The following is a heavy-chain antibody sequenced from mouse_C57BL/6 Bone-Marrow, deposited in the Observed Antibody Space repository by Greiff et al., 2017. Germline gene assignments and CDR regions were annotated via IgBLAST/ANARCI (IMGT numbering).Heavy chain of an antibody. CDR1: GYAFSSSW. V-gene: IGHV1-82*01. D-gene: IGHD2-10*01. CDR2: IYPGDGDT. CDR3: ARSYHDV. Sequence: QVQLQQSGPELVKPGASVKISCKASGYAFSSSWMNWVKQRPGKGLEWIGRIYPGDGDTNYNGKFKGKATLTADKSSSPAYMQLSSLTSEDSAVYFCARSYHDVWGTGTTVTVSS. J-gene: IGHJ1*03.